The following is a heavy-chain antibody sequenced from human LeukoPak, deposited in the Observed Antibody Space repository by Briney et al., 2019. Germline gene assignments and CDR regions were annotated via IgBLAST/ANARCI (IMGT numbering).Heavy chain of an antibody. J-gene: IGHJ4*02. Sequence: PGGSLRLSCAASGFTFSSYAMHWVRQAPGKGLEYVSAISSNGGSTYCANSVKGRFTISRDNSKNTLYLQMGSLRAEDMAVYYCARSGMSDGGRWTYNWNYVVDYFDYWGQGTLVTVSS. CDR3: ARSGMSDGGRWTYNWNYVVDYFDY. CDR1: GFTFSSYA. V-gene: IGHV3-64*01. CDR2: ISSNGGST. D-gene: IGHD1-7*01.